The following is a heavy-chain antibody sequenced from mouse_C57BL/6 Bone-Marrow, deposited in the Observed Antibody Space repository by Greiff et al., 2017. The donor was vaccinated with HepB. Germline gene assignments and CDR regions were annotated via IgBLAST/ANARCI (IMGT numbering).Heavy chain of an antibody. CDR1: GYSITSGYY. J-gene: IGHJ3*01. V-gene: IGHV3-6*01. Sequence: DVQLQESGPGLVKPSQSLSLTCSVTGYSITSGYYWNWIRQFPGNKLEWMGYISYDGSNNYNPSLKNRISITRDTSKNQFFLKLNSVTTEDTATYYCARGNYYGSLAWFAYWGQGTLVTVSA. CDR3: ARGNYYGSLAWFAY. CDR2: ISYDGSN. D-gene: IGHD1-1*01.